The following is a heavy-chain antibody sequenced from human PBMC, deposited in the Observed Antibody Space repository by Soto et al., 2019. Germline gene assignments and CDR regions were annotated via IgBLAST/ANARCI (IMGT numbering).Heavy chain of an antibody. D-gene: IGHD1-26*01. V-gene: IGHV3-33*01. CDR2: IWYDGSNK. CDR1: GFTFSSYG. CDR3: ARGRIVGATLDY. J-gene: IGHJ4*02. Sequence: GGSLRLSCAASGFTFSSYGMHWVRQAPGKGLEWVAVIWYDGSNKYYADSVKGRFTISRDNSKNTLYLQMNSLRAEDTAVYYCARGRIVGATLDYWGQGTLVTVSS.